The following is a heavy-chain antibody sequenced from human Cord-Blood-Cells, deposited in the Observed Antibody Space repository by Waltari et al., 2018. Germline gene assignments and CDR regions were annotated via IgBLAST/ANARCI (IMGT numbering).Heavy chain of an antibody. D-gene: IGHD2-2*01. J-gene: IGHJ5*02. Sequence: QVQLQQWGAGLLKPSETLSLTCAVYGGSFSGYYWSWIRQPPGTGLEWIGEINHSGSTNYNPSLKSRVTISVDTSKNQFSLKLSSVTAADTAVYYCARAYCSSTSCYDWFDPWGQGTLVTVSS. CDR3: ARAYCSSTSCYDWFDP. V-gene: IGHV4-34*01. CDR1: GGSFSGYY. CDR2: INHSGST.